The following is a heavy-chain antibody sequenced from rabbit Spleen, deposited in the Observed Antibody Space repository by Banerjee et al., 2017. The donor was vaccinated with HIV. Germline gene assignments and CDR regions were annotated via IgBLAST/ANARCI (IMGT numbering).Heavy chain of an antibody. V-gene: IGHV1S45*01. CDR2: IDTGSSGFT. D-gene: IGHD1-1*01. CDR1: GFSLNSGYD. CDR3: ARDTSSSFSSYGMDL. J-gene: IGHJ6*01. Sequence: QEQLVESGGGLVKPGASLTLTCKASGFSLNSGYDMCWVRQAPGKGLEWIACIDTGSSGFTYFATWAKGRFTCSKTSSTTVTLQMTRLTAADTGTYFCARDTSSSFSSYGMDLWGPGTSSPS.